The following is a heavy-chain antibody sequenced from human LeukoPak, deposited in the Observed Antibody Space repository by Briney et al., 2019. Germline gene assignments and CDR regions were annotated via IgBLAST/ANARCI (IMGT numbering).Heavy chain of an antibody. CDR3: ARQGAYQLLSRNWFDP. CDR1: GYIFTNYW. V-gene: IGHV5-51*01. CDR2: IHPGDSDT. D-gene: IGHD2-2*01. Sequence: NTGESLKISCKGSGYIFTNYWIGWVRQMPGKGLEWMGIIHPGDSDTRYSPSFQGQVTLSADKSINTAYLQWSSLKASDTAMYYCARQGAYQLLSRNWFDPWGQGTLVTVSS. J-gene: IGHJ5*02.